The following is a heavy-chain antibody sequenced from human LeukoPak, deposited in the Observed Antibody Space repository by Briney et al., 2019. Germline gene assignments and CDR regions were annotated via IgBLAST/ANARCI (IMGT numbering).Heavy chain of an antibody. Sequence: ASVKVSCKASGYTFTSYGISWVRQAPGQGLEWMGWISAYNGNTNYAQKLQGRVTMTTDTSTSTAYMELRSLRSDDTAVYYCARAPPLAVAGTYSHWGQGTLVTVSS. CDR2: ISAYNGNT. CDR1: GYTFTSYG. V-gene: IGHV1-18*01. CDR3: ARAPPLAVAGTYSH. D-gene: IGHD6-19*01. J-gene: IGHJ4*02.